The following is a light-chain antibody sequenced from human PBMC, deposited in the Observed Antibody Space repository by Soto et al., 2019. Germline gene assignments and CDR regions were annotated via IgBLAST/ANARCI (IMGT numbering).Light chain of an antibody. Sequence: QSALTQPRSVSGSPGQSVTISCTGTSSDVGGYHYVSWYQQHPGEAPKLMIYDVSKRPSGVPYRFSASKSGNTASLTISGLQADDEADYYCCSYAGTYSYVFGAGTKLTVL. CDR3: CSYAGTYSYV. CDR2: DVS. J-gene: IGLJ1*01. V-gene: IGLV2-11*01. CDR1: SSDVGGYHY.